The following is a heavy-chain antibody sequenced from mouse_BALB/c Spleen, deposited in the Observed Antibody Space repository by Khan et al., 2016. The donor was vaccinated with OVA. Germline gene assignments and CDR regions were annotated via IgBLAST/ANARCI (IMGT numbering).Heavy chain of an antibody. V-gene: IGHV2-6-1*01. D-gene: IGHD2-10*01. CDR2: MWNDGST. CDR1: GFSLTSYG. CDR3: ARQPYYHYNSMDY. Sequence: QVQLKESGPGLVAPSQSLSITCTISGFSLTSYGVHWVRQPPGKGLEWLVLMWNDGSTTYNSALKSRLTISKDNSKSQDFLKMNSLQTNDTAMYFCARQPYYHYNSMDYWGQGTSVTVSS. J-gene: IGHJ4*01.